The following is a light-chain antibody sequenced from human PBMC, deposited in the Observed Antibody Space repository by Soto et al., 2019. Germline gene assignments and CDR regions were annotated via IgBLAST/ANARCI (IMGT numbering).Light chain of an antibody. V-gene: IGKV3-15*01. CDR3: QQYDNWPSIT. CDR2: AAS. Sequence: EIVMTQSPATLSVSAGARAPLSCRASQSVSNNLAWYQQKPGQAPRLLIYAASTRATGVPVRFSGGGSGTEFTLTISSLQSEDLAIYYCQQYDNWPSITFGQGTRLEIK. J-gene: IGKJ5*01. CDR1: QSVSNN.